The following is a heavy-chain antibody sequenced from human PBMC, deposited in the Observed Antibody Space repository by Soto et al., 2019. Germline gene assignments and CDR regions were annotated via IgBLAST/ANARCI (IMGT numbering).Heavy chain of an antibody. CDR3: ARFPRAIYYYYYMDV. Sequence: EVQLLESGGGLVQPGGSLRLSCAASGFTFSTYAMAWIRQAPGKGLEWVSYISSSSSTIYYADSVKGRFTISRDNAKNSLYLQMNSLRAEDTAVYYCARFPRAIYYYYYMDVWGKGTTVTVSS. V-gene: IGHV3-48*01. J-gene: IGHJ6*03. CDR2: ISSSSSTI. CDR1: GFTFSTYA.